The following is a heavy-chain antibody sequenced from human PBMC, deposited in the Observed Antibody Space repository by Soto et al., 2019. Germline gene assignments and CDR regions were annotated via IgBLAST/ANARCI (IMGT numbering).Heavy chain of an antibody. CDR2: INPSGGST. J-gene: IGHJ4*02. V-gene: IGHV1-46*03. Sequence: GASVKVSCKASGYTFTSYYMHWVRQAPGQGLEWMGIINPSGGSTSYAQKFQGRVTMTRDTSTSTVYMELSSLRSEDTAVYYCARAGLDYYDSSGYYYEGGYFDYWGQGTLVTVSS. CDR3: ARAGLDYYDSSGYYYEGGYFDY. CDR1: GYTFTSYY. D-gene: IGHD3-22*01.